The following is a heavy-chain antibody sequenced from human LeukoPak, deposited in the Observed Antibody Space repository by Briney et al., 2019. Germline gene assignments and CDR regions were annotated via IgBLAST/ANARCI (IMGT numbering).Heavy chain of an antibody. D-gene: IGHD6-13*01. J-gene: IGHJ3*02. CDR2: FYYSGST. V-gene: IGHV4-59*01. Sequence: SETLSLTCTVSGGSISSYYWSWIRQPPGKGLEWIGYFYYSGSTNYNPSLKSRVTISVDTSKNQFSLKLSSVTAADTAVYYCARDLKQQLVLRAFDIWGQGTMVTVSS. CDR1: GGSISSYY. CDR3: ARDLKQQLVLRAFDI.